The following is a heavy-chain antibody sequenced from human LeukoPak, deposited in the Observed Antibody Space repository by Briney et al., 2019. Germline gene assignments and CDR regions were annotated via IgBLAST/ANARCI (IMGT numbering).Heavy chain of an antibody. CDR1: GYTFTSYG. CDR2: IIPIFGTA. CDR3: ARAGQARLVYYFDY. V-gene: IGHV1-69*05. J-gene: IGHJ4*02. D-gene: IGHD6-6*01. Sequence: SVKVSCKASGYTFTSYGISWVRQAPGQGLEWMGGIIPIFGTANYAQKFQGRVTITTDESTSTAYMELSSLRSEDTAVYYCARAGQARLVYYFDYWGQGTLVTVSS.